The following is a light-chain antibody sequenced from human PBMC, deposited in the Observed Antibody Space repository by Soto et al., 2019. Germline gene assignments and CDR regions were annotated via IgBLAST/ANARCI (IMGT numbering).Light chain of an antibody. V-gene: IGLV1-44*01. CDR1: SSNIGSNT. Sequence: QSVLTQPPSASGTPGQRVTISCSGSSSNIGSNTVNWYQQLPGTAPKLLICSNNQRPSVVPDRFSGSKSGTSASLAISGLQSDDDADYYCAAWDDSLNGVVFGGGTKLTVL. J-gene: IGLJ2*01. CDR3: AAWDDSLNGVV. CDR2: SNN.